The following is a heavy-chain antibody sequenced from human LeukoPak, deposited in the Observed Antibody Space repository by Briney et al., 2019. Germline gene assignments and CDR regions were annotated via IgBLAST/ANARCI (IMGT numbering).Heavy chain of an antibody. Sequence: GGSLRLSCAASGFTFSSYTMNWVRQAPGKGLESVSIISIGSSYIHYADSVKGRFTISRHNAKNSLYLHMNSLRAEDTAVYYCARPSYYYDSSGYGTPDYWGQGTLVTVSS. CDR2: ISIGSSYI. CDR1: GFTFSSYT. V-gene: IGHV3-21*01. CDR3: ARPSYYYDSSGYGTPDY. J-gene: IGHJ4*02. D-gene: IGHD3-22*01.